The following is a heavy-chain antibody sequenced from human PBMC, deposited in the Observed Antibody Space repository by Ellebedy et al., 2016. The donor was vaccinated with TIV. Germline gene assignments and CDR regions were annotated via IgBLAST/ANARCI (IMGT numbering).Heavy chain of an antibody. D-gene: IGHD6-13*01. CDR3: ARDGRGYSSSFPSSTDY. Sequence: GESLKISXATFGFTFSSYSMSWVRQAPGKGLEWVSYISSTSSTIYYADSVKGRFTISRDNAKNSLYLQMNSLRAEDTAVYYCARDGRGYSSSFPSSTDYWGQGTLVTVSS. J-gene: IGHJ4*02. CDR1: GFTFSSYS. V-gene: IGHV3-48*01. CDR2: ISSTSSTI.